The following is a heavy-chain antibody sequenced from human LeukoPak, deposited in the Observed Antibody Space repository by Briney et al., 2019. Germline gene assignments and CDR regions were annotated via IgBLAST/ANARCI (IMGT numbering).Heavy chain of an antibody. J-gene: IGHJ4*02. CDR1: GFTFSSYA. V-gene: IGHV3-30*04. D-gene: IGHD6-19*01. CDR3: AANGYSSGWYLDY. Sequence: PGGSLRLSCAASGFTFSSYAMHWVRQAPGKGLEWLAVVSYDGSNKYYADSVKGRFTISRDNSKNTLYLQMNSLRAEDTAVYYCAANGYSSGWYLDYWGQGTLVTVSS. CDR2: VSYDGSNK.